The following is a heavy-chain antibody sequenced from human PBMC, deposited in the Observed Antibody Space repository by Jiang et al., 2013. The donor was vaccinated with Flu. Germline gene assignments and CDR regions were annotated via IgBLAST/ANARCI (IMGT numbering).Heavy chain of an antibody. CDR3: ARVSMIQGGVPYLMDV. J-gene: IGHJ6*02. CDR1: YGSFSGYY. D-gene: IGHD3-10*01. Sequence: VLLKPSETLSLSCAVYYGSFSGYYWTWIRQPPGKGLEWIGEINHSGSTNYNSSLKSRVTISVDTSKNQFSLKLSSVTAADTAVYYCARVSMIQGGVPYLMDVWGQGTTVTVSS. CDR2: INHSGST. V-gene: IGHV4-34*01.